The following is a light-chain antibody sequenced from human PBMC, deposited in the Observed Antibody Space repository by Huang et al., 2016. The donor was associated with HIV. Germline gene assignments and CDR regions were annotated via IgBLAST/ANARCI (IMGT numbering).Light chain of an antibody. V-gene: IGKV3-11*01. CDR3: QESDTWPRLT. CDR2: GAS. CDR1: QSVSHY. Sequence: IVLTQTPASLSLSAGERATLSCRASQSVSHYLAWYQHKPGQPPRLLIYGASRRATDIPARFNGSGSGTDFTLTISSLEAEDSALYYRQESDTWPRLTLGGGTKVEIK. J-gene: IGKJ4*01.